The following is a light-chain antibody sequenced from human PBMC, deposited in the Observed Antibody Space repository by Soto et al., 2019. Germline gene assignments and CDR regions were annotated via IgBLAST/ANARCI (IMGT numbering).Light chain of an antibody. CDR2: DAA. CDR3: HQYNSYSP. J-gene: IGKJ2*01. CDR1: QSISSW. V-gene: IGKV1-5*01. Sequence: DIQMTQSPSTLSASVGDRVIITCRASQSISSWLAWYQQKPGKAPKVLIYDAASLKSGVPSRFSGSGSGTEFTLTISSLQPDDFATYYCHQYNSYSPFGPGTTLEIK.